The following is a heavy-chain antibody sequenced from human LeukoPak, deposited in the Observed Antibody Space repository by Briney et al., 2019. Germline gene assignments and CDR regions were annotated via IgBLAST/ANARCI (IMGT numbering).Heavy chain of an antibody. V-gene: IGHV4-31*03. D-gene: IGHD3-10*01. CDR2: IYYSGST. J-gene: IGHJ3*02. CDR1: GGSISSGGYY. CDR3: ARPLKPFGESSDDAFDI. Sequence: SETLSLTCTVSGGSISSGGYYWSWIRQHPGKGLEWIGYIYYSGSTYYNPSLKSRVTISVDTSKNQFSLKLSSVTAADTAVYYCARPLKPFGESSDDAFDIWGQGTMVTVSS.